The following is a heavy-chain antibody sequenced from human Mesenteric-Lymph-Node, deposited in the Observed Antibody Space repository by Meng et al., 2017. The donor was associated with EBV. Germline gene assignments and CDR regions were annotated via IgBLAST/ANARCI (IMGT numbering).Heavy chain of an antibody. J-gene: IGHJ4*02. V-gene: IGHV6-1*01. CDR3: VREGVAGYHYFDH. Sequence: QVQLQQSGSGLVKPSQALSLSCVIFGDSVSRDSAAWIWIRQSPSRGLEWLGRTYYRSKWFTDYAVSVKSRITINPDTSKNQVSLLLKSMTPEDTAMYYCVREGVAGYHYFDHWGQGTLVTVSS. CDR2: TYYRSKWFT. D-gene: IGHD6-19*01. CDR1: GDSVSRDSAA.